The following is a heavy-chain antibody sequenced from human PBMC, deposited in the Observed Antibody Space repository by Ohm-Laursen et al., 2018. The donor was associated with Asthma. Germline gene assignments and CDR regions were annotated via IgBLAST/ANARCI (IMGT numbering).Heavy chain of an antibody. J-gene: IGHJ4*02. D-gene: IGHD6-19*01. V-gene: IGHV3-30*14. CDR3: ARKFSSGWLFDF. CDR1: GFTFSSYA. Sequence: SLRLSCAATGFTFSSYAMHWVRQAPGKGLEWVAVISYDGSNKYYADSVRGRFTISRDNSKNTLYLQMNSLRAEDTAVYYCARKFSSGWLFDFWGQGTLVTVSS. CDR2: ISYDGSNK.